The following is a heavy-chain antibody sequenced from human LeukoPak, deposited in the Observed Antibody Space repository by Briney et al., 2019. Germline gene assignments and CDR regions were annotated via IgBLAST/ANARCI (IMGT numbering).Heavy chain of an antibody. J-gene: IGHJ4*02. Sequence: KPSETLSLXCAVSGYSISSGYYWGWIQQPPGKGLEWIGSIYHSGSTYYNPSLKSRVTISVDTSKNQFSLKLSSVTAADTAVYYCARRPYSSSSYYFDYWGQGTLVTVSS. CDR2: IYHSGST. D-gene: IGHD6-6*01. CDR3: ARRPYSSSSYYFDY. V-gene: IGHV4-38-2*01. CDR1: GYSISSGYY.